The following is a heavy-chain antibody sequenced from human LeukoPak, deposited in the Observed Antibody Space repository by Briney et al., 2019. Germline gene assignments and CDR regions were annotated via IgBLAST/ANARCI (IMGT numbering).Heavy chain of an antibody. CDR1: GGSIRSYY. CDR2: ISSNGGST. J-gene: IGHJ5*02. CDR3: AREISPGNWFDP. Sequence: ETLSLTCTVSGGSIRSYYWSWIRQPPGKGLEYVAAISSNGGSTYYAGSVKGRFTISRDNSKNTLYLQMGSLRADDMAVYYCAREISPGNWFDPWGQGTLVTVSS. D-gene: IGHD1-26*01. V-gene: IGHV3-64*02.